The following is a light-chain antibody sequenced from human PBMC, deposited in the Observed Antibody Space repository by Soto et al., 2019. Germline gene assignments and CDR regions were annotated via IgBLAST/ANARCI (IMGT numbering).Light chain of an antibody. CDR3: QQSYSTPLT. Sequence: DIQMTQSPSSLSASVGDRVTITFRASQSISSYLNWYQQKPGKAPKLLIYAASSLQSGVPSRFSGSGSGTEFTLTISSLQPEDFATYYCQQSYSTPLTFGPGTKVDIK. V-gene: IGKV1-39*01. CDR1: QSISSY. CDR2: AAS. J-gene: IGKJ3*01.